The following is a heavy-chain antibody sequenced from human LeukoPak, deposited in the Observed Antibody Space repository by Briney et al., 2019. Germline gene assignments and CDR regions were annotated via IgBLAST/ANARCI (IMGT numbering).Heavy chain of an antibody. CDR3: ARDPRVVGAPPTSFDI. CDR1: GFTFSHYT. CDR2: ISSSSSYI. J-gene: IGHJ3*02. Sequence: GGSLRLSCAASGFTFSHYTMNWVRQAPGEGLEWVSSISSSSSYIYSADTVKGRFTISRDNAKISLSLQMNSLRAEDTVVYFCARDPRVVGAPPTSFDIWGQGTMGTVSS. V-gene: IGHV3-21*01. D-gene: IGHD2-15*01.